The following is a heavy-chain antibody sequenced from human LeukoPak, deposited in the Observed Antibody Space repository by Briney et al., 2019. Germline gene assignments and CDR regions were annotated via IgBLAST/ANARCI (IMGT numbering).Heavy chain of an antibody. J-gene: IGHJ3*02. Sequence: ASVKVSCKVSGYSLTKLSIHWVRQAPGKGLEWMGWISAYNGNTNYAQKLQGRVTMTTDTSTSTAYMELRSLRSDDTAVYYCARAESGYCSSTSCYGVSGAFDIWGQGTMVTVSS. V-gene: IGHV1-18*01. CDR3: ARAESGYCSSTSCYGVSGAFDI. D-gene: IGHD2-2*01. CDR1: GYSLTKLS. CDR2: ISAYNGNT.